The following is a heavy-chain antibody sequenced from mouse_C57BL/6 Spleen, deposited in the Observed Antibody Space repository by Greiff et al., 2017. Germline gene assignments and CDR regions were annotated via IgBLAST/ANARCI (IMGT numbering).Heavy chain of an antibody. D-gene: IGHD4-1*01. CDR2: IYPGGGYT. CDR1: GYTFTNYW. J-gene: IGHJ2*01. Sequence: VQLQQSGAELVRPGTSVKMSCKASGYTFTNYWIGWAKQRPGHGLEWIGDIYPGGGYTNYNEKFKGKATLTADKSSSTAYMQFSSLTSEDSAIYYCARSSDWDLYYFDYWGQGTTLTVSS. CDR3: ARSSDWDLYYFDY. V-gene: IGHV1-63*01.